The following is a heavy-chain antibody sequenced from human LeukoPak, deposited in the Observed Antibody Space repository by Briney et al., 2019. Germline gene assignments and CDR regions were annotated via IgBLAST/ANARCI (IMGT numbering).Heavy chain of an antibody. J-gene: IGHJ6*03. V-gene: IGHV3-21*01. CDR1: GFTFSSYS. Sequence: GGSLRLSCAASGFTFSSYSMNWVRQAPGKGLEWVSSITSGSSYIYYADSVKGRFTISRDNAKSSLYLQMDSLRAEDTAVYYCARDPYSGNYGAYYYYYMDVWGKGTTVTISS. CDR3: ARDPYSGNYGAYYYYYMDV. D-gene: IGHD1-26*01. CDR2: ITSGSSYI.